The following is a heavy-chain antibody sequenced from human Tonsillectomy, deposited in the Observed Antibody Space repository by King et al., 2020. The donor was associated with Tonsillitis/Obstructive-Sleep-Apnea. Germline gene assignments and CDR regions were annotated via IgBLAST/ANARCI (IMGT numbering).Heavy chain of an antibody. CDR1: GFTFSSYG. V-gene: IGHV3-30*18. CDR3: AKVPYGDYPTHSYGMDV. D-gene: IGHD4-17*01. J-gene: IGHJ6*02. Sequence: VQLVESGGGVVQPGRSLRLSCAASGFTFSSYGMHWVRQAPGKGLEWMAVISYDGGNKYYADSVKGRFTISRDNSKNTLYLQMNSLRAEDTAVYYCAKVPYGDYPTHSYGMDVWGQGTTVTVSS. CDR2: ISYDGGNK.